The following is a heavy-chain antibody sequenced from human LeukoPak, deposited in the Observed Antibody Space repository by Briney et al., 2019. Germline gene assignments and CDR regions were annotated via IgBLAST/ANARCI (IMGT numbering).Heavy chain of an antibody. CDR2: IYYGGST. CDR1: GGSFSGYY. J-gene: IGHJ6*03. CDR3: AREKRERWLPLGYYYYYMDV. V-gene: IGHV4-59*01. Sequence: SETLSLTCAVYGGSFSGYYWSWIRQPPGKGLEWIGYIYYGGSTNYNPSLKSRVTISVDTSKNQFSLKLSSVTAADTAVYYCAREKRERWLPLGYYYYYMDVWGKGTTVTISS. D-gene: IGHD5-24*01.